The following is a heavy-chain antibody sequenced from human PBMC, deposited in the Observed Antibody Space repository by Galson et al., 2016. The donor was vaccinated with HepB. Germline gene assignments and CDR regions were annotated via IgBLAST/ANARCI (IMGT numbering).Heavy chain of an antibody. Sequence: ETLSLTCAVSGSSIIPTHWWTWVRRPPQRGLEWIGEVYHKGDTAYNPSLKSRVTISVDTSKNQFSLKLDSVTAADTGIYYCALQLGGNNWFDSWGPGTLVAVSS. V-gene: IGHV4-4*02. CDR2: VYHKGDT. D-gene: IGHD3-16*01. J-gene: IGHJ5*01. CDR1: GSSIIPTHW. CDR3: ALQLGGNNWFDS.